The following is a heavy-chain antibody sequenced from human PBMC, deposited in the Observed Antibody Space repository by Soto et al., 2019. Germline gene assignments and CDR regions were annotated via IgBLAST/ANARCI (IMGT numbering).Heavy chain of an antibody. Sequence: QVQLQESGPGLVKPSQTLSLTCTVSGGSISSGGYYWSWIRQHPGKGLEWIGYIYYSGSTYHNPSLKSRVTLSVDTSTNPFSLKLSSVTAADTAVYYCARVIQGSGSYYDACDIWGQGTMVTFSS. CDR3: ARVIQGSGSYYDACDI. V-gene: IGHV4-31*03. CDR1: GGSISSGGYY. J-gene: IGHJ3*02. D-gene: IGHD3-10*01. CDR2: IYYSGST.